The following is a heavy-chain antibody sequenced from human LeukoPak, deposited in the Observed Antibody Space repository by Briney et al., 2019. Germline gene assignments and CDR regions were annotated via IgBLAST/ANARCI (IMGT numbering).Heavy chain of an antibody. Sequence: SETLSLTCTVSGGSISSYYWSWIRQSPGKGLEWIGYIYYSGSTNYNPSLKSRVTISVDTSKNQFSLKLSSVTAADTAVYYCARVIVAAARRDYYYYYYMDVWGKGTTVTVSS. V-gene: IGHV4-59*01. CDR2: IYYSGST. CDR3: ARVIVAAARRDYYYYYYMDV. J-gene: IGHJ6*03. D-gene: IGHD6-13*01. CDR1: GGSISSYY.